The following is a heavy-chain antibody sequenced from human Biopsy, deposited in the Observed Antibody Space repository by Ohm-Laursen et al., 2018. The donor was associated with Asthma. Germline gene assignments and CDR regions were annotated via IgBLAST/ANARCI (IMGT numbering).Heavy chain of an antibody. D-gene: IGHD6-13*01. CDR3: VRATSTWSQSGPHYFDH. V-gene: IGHV4-59*01. Sequence: PSETLSLTCTVSPGSINDYYWNWIRQFQGKGLEWIGYVHSTGSTRFNPSLKSRLTISVDTSVDQVSLKLTSVTAADTAVYYCVRATSTWSQSGPHYFDHWGQGTLVTVSS. CDR2: VHSTGST. CDR1: PGSINDYY. J-gene: IGHJ4*02.